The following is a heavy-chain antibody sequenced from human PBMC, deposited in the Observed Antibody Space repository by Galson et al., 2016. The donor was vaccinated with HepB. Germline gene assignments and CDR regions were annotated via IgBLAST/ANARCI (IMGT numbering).Heavy chain of an antibody. Sequence: SLRLSCAASEFTFSSYGMYWVRQAPGKGLEWVAVISYDGSKKYYAASVKGRFTISRDNSKNTLYLQMSSLRAEDTAVYYCAKDEFLEGHYYYYGMDVWGQGTTVTVSS. CDR3: AKDEFLEGHYYYYGMDV. V-gene: IGHV3-30*18. CDR1: EFTFSSYG. CDR2: ISYDGSKK. J-gene: IGHJ6*02. D-gene: IGHD1-1*01.